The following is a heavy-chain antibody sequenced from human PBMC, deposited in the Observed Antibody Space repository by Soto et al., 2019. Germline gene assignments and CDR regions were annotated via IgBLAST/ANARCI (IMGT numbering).Heavy chain of an antibody. Sequence: QVQLVESGGGVVQPGRSLRLSCAASGFTFSSYGMHWVRQAPGKGLEWVALIWFDGSDKYYTESVKGRFTISRDNSKRTLYLQMNRLRAEDTAVYYCARLYCSASSCYSVGAFDIRGQGTMVTVSS. CDR2: IWFDGSDK. D-gene: IGHD2-15*01. V-gene: IGHV3-33*01. CDR1: GFTFSSYG. J-gene: IGHJ3*02. CDR3: ARLYCSASSCYSVGAFDI.